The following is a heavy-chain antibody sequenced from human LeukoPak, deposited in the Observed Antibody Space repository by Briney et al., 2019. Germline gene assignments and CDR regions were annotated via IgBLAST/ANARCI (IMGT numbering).Heavy chain of an antibody. V-gene: IGHV4-4*07. J-gene: IGHJ4*02. CDR3: ATGDHSFDN. Sequence: SEALSLTCSVSGASLTIYYWNWIRQPAGKGLEWIGRYTSGTTTHNPSLKSQFTMSIDTSKNQISLKLTSVTAADTAVYYCATGDHSFDNWGQGILVTVTP. CDR1: GASLTIYY. CDR2: YTSGTT.